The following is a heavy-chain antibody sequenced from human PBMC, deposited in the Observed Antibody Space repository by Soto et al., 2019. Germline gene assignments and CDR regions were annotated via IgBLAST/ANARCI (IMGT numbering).Heavy chain of an antibody. Sequence: GGSLRLSCAASGFTFSDYWMNWVRQAPGKGLEWVASIKYDGAEKSYVDSVKGRFTISRDNPKNSVYLQMASLRVEDTAVYYCARDGVAPGLYFDHWGQGTPVTVSS. D-gene: IGHD3-10*01. CDR3: ARDGVAPGLYFDH. CDR2: IKYDGAEK. CDR1: GFTFSDYW. J-gene: IGHJ4*02. V-gene: IGHV3-7*05.